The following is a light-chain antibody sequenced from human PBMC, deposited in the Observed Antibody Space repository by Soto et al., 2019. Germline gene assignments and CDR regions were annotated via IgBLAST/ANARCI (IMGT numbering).Light chain of an antibody. CDR3: SSYTSSSTLV. V-gene: IGLV2-14*01. J-gene: IGLJ1*01. CDR2: DVS. Sequence: QSALTQPASVSGSPGQSITISCTGTSSDVGAYNSVAWYQHNRGKAPKLMIYDVSNRPSGVSSRFSGSKSANTASLSISGLQADDEADYYCSSYTSSSTLVFGTGTKLTVL. CDR1: SSDVGAYNS.